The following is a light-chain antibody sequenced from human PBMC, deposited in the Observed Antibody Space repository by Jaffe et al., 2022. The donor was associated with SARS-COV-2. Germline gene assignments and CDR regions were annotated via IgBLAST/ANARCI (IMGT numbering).Light chain of an antibody. CDR1: KLGDKY. V-gene: IGLV3-1*01. CDR2: QDN. J-gene: IGLJ1*01. CDR3: QAWDSNTAV. Sequence: SYELTQPPSVSVSPGQTASITCSGDKLGDKYACWYQQKPGQSPLLVIYQDNKRPSGIPERFSGSNSGNTATLTISGTQPMDEADYYCQAWDSNTAVFGSGTKVTVL.